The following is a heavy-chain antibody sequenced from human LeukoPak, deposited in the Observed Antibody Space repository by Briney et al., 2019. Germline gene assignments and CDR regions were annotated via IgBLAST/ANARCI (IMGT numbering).Heavy chain of an antibody. CDR3: ARDPSNTSGWYIYVDF. CDR1: GYTFTRYA. D-gene: IGHD6-19*01. Sequence: ASVKVSCKPSGYTFTRYAISWVRQAPGQGLAWMGWISTYNGDTKYAQNFQGRVTITSNTSTSTAYMELTSLTSDEPAVYCCARDPSNTSGWYIYVDFGGQGTPVTVSS. V-gene: IGHV1-18*01. CDR2: ISTYNGDT. J-gene: IGHJ4*02.